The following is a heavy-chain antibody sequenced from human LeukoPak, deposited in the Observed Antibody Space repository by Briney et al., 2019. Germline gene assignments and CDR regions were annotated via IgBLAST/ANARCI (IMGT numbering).Heavy chain of an antibody. D-gene: IGHD1-26*01. CDR2: ISSSSSYI. Sequence: PGGSLRLSCAASGFTFSGYSMNWVRQAPGKGLEWVSSISSSSSYIYYADSVKGRFTISRDNAKNSLYLQMNSLRAEDTAVYYCARDDSGSYGMVWGFDYWGQGTLVTVSS. CDR3: ARDDSGSYGMVWGFDY. V-gene: IGHV3-21*01. CDR1: GFTFSGYS. J-gene: IGHJ4*02.